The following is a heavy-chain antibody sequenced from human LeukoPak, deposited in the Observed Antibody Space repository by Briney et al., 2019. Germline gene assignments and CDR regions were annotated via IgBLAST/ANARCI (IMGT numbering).Heavy chain of an antibody. CDR1: GFTFSDYH. J-gene: IGHJ5*02. Sequence: PGGSLRLSCAPSGFTFSDYHMSWIRQAPSKELDGVSYVSRTGSTIYYADSVKGRFNISRDNAKNSLYLRMNSLTAEDTAVYFCVKIAATGNWFDPWGQGTLVTVSS. D-gene: IGHD6-13*01. CDR3: VKIAATGNWFDP. V-gene: IGHV3-11*01. CDR2: VSRTGSTI.